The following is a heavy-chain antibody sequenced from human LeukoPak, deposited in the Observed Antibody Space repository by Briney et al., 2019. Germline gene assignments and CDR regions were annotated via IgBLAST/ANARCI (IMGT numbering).Heavy chain of an antibody. CDR2: IRSKAYGGTT. J-gene: IGHJ4*02. D-gene: IGHD6-13*01. Sequence: PGGSLRLSCTASGFTFGDYAMSWVRQAPGKGLEWVGFIRSKAYGGTTEYAASVKGRFTISRDDSKSIAYLQMNSLRTEDTAVYYCTRDTHSSSWYVVNDYWGQGTLVTVSS. CDR3: TRDTHSSSWYVVNDY. V-gene: IGHV3-49*04. CDR1: GFTFGDYA.